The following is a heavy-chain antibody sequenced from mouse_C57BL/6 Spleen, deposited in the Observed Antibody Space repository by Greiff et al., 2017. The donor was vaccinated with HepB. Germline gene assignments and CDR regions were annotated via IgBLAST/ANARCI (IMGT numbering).Heavy chain of an antibody. CDR3: ARAAGYYDYDWFAY. Sequence: QVQLKQPGAELVKPGASVKMSCKASGYTFTSYWITWVKQRPRQGLEWIGDIYPGSGSTNYNEKFKSKATLTVDTSSSTAYMQLSSLTSEDSAVYYCARAAGYYDYDWFAYWGQGTLVTVSA. CDR1: GYTFTSYW. D-gene: IGHD2-4*01. CDR2: IYPGSGST. V-gene: IGHV1-55*01. J-gene: IGHJ3*01.